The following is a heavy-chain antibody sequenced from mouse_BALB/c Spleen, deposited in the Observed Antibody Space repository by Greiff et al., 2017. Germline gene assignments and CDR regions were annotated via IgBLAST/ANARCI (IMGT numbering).Heavy chain of an antibody. V-gene: IGHV5-17*02. CDR3: AREGSYWYFDV. CDR1: GFTFSSFG. CDR2: ISSGSSTI. Sequence: DVHLVESGGGLVQPGGSRKLSCAASGFTFSSFGMHWVRQAPEKGLEWVAYISSGSSTIYYADTVKGRFTISRDNPKNTLFLQMTSLTSEDTAMYYCAREGSYWYFDVWGAGTTVTVSS. J-gene: IGHJ1*01.